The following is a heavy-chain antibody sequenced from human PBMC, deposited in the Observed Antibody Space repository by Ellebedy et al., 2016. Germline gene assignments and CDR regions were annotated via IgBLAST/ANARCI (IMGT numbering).Heavy chain of an antibody. D-gene: IGHD3-22*01. CDR3: ARDFDTYYDSPDAFDI. CDR1: GFTFSDYY. V-gene: IGHV3-11*05. Sequence: GESLKISCAASGFTFSDYYMSWIRQAPGKGLEWVSYISSSSSYTNYADSVKGRFTISRDNAKNSLYLQMNSLRAEDTAVYYCARDFDTYYDSPDAFDIWGQGTMVTVSS. J-gene: IGHJ3*02. CDR2: ISSSSSYT.